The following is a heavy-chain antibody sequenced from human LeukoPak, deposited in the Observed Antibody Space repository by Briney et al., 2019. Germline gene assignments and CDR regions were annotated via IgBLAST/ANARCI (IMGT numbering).Heavy chain of an antibody. CDR1: GGSISSYY. J-gene: IGHJ6*03. Sequence: PSETLSLTCTVSGGSISSYYWSWIRQSPGKGLEWIGYIYTGGSTNYNPSLKSRVTISVDTSKNQFSLKLSSVTAADTAVYYCARTTVTTFWHYYYYMDVWGKGTTVTVSS. D-gene: IGHD4-17*01. CDR2: IYTGGST. CDR3: ARTTVTTFWHYYYYMDV. V-gene: IGHV4-4*09.